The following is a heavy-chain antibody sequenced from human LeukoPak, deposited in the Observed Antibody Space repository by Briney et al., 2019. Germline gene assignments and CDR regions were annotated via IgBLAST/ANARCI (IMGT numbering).Heavy chain of an antibody. V-gene: IGHV3-9*03. D-gene: IGHD6-13*01. CDR2: ISWNSGSI. Sequence: SLRLSCAASGFTLDDYAMHWVQQAPGKGLEWVSGISWNSGSIGYADSVKGRFTISRDNAKKSLHLQMNSLKAEELALYYCAKGERYSSSWSYFDYWGQGTLVTVPS. CDR3: AKGERYSSSWSYFDY. CDR1: GFTLDDYA. J-gene: IGHJ4*02.